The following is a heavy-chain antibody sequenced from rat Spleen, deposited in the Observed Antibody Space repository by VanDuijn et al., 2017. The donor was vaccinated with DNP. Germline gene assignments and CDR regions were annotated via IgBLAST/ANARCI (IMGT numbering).Heavy chain of an antibody. CDR2: INYKGGDT. Sequence: EVHLVESGGGLVQPGRSLKLSCVASGFTFNNYWMTWIRQAPGKGLEWIASINYKGGDTYYTGSVKGRFTISRDDAQSTLYLQMNSLRSEATATYYCTRGGHYWGQGVMVTVSS. J-gene: IGHJ2*01. V-gene: IGHV5-31*01. CDR3: TRGGHY. CDR1: GFTFNNYW.